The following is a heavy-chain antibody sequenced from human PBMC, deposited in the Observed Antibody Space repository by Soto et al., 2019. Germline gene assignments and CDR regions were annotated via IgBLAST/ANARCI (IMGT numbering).Heavy chain of an antibody. J-gene: IGHJ6*04. Sequence: GGSLRLSCAASGFTVSSNYMSWVRQAPGKGLEWVSVIYSGGSTYYADSVKGRFTISRDNSKNTLYLQMNSLRAEDTAVYYCAKALRYSQEGVDVWGKGTTVTVSS. D-gene: IGHD6-13*01. CDR3: AKALRYSQEGVDV. V-gene: IGHV3-66*01. CDR1: GFTVSSNY. CDR2: IYSGGST.